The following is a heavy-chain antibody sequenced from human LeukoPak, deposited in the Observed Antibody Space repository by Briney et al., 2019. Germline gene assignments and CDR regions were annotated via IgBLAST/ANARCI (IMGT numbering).Heavy chain of an antibody. CDR3: ARGYVWIEMVLGY. J-gene: IGHJ4*02. V-gene: IGHV1-2*02. Sequence: GASVNVSCKAAGYTLTGYSIYRGRHAHGQGLERMGGINPNNGDTSFAKKFQGRVTMTRDTSISTAYMELSGLRSDDTAIYYCARGYVWIEMVLGYWGQGTLVTVSS. CDR2: INPNNGDT. D-gene: IGHD2-8*02. CDR1: GYTLTGYS.